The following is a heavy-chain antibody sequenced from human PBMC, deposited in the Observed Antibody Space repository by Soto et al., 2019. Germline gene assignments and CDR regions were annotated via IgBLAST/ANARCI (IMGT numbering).Heavy chain of an antibody. V-gene: IGHV1-18*01. Sequence: ASVKVFCKASGYMFISYVINWVRQAPGQGLEWMGWISAYNGNTKYAQNLQGRVTMTTDTSTSTAYMEMRSLRSDDTAVYYCVRDLDGSGSYYTDYWGPGTLVTVSS. CDR2: ISAYNGNT. D-gene: IGHD3-10*01. J-gene: IGHJ4*02. CDR3: VRDLDGSGSYYTDY. CDR1: GYMFISYV.